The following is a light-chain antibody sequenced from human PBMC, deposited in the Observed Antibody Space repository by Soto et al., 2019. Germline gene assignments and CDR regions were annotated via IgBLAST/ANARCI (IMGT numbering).Light chain of an antibody. J-gene: IGKJ1*01. CDR1: QSVSSY. V-gene: IGKV3-11*01. Sequence: EIVLTQSPATLSLSPGERATLSCRASQSVSSYLAWYKQKRGQAPRLLIYDASNRATGIPARFSGSGSGTDFTLTISSLEPEDFGVYYCQQRSNWPATFGQGTKVEIK. CDR2: DAS. CDR3: QQRSNWPAT.